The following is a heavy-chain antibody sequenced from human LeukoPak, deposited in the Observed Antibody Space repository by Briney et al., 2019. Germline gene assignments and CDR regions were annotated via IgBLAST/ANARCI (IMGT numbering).Heavy chain of an antibody. CDR2: ISSTSIYT. CDR3: ARGGRIAMVRGNWFDL. CDR1: GFTFSDYY. D-gene: IGHD3-10*01. J-gene: IGHJ5*02. Sequence: SGGSLRLSCAASGFTFSDYYMNWIRQAPGKGLEWVSYISSTSIYTDYTDSVKGRFTISRDNAKNSLYLQMNSLRAEDTAVYYCARGGRIAMVRGNWFDLWGQGTLVTVSS. V-gene: IGHV3-11*06.